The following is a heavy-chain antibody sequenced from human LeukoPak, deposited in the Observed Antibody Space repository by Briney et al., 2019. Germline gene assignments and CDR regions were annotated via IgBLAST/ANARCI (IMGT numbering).Heavy chain of an antibody. Sequence: SVKVSCKASGGTFSSYAISWVRRAPGQGLEWMGGIIPIFGTANYAQKFQGRVTITADESTSTAYMELSSLRSEDTAVYYCAKFFSQRIVVVPAATPIRENKDYWGQGTLVTVSS. V-gene: IGHV1-69*13. CDR3: AKFFSQRIVVVPAATPIRENKDY. D-gene: IGHD2-2*01. CDR2: IIPIFGTA. J-gene: IGHJ4*02. CDR1: GGTFSSYA.